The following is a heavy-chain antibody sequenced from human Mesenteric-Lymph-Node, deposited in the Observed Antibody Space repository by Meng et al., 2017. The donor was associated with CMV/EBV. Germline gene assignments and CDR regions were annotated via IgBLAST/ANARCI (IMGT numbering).Heavy chain of an antibody. CDR1: GFTFTTSG. Sequence: GGSLRLSCEASGFTFTTSGMHWVRQAPGKGLEWVAYIHYDGTITLHADSVKGRFTISRDNSKNSFYLQMNSLRPEDTALYCCVKDPELYYWGQGTLVTVSS. J-gene: IGHJ4*02. CDR2: IHYDGTIT. CDR3: VKDPELYY. V-gene: IGHV3-30*02. D-gene: IGHD3-10*01.